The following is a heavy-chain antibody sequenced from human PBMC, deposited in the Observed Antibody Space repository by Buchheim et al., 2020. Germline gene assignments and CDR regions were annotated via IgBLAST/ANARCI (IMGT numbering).Heavy chain of an antibody. J-gene: IGHJ4*02. D-gene: IGHD1-26*01. V-gene: IGHV2-70*01. Sequence: QVTLRESGPALVKPTQTLTLTCTFSGFSLSTSGMCVSWIRQPPGKALEWLALIDWDDDKYYSTSMKTRLTISKDTSQTQVFLTMTHMDPVDTATYYCARNLVGATTVGGFDYWGQGTL. CDR1: GFSLSTSGMC. CDR2: IDWDDDK. CDR3: ARNLVGATTVGGFDY.